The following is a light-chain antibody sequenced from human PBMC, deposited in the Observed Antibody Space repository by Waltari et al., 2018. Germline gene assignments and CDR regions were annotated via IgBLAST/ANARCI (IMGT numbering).Light chain of an antibody. CDR1: QSVIDY. CDR2: GAS. CDR3: QQRSNWRST. Sequence: EIVLTQSPATLSLSPGERATLSCRASQSVIDYVAWYQQKPGQAPRLLIYGASNRATGIPARFSGSGSETYLTLTISSLEPEDFAVYYCQQRSNWRSTFGQGTRLEIK. J-gene: IGKJ5*01. V-gene: IGKV3-11*01.